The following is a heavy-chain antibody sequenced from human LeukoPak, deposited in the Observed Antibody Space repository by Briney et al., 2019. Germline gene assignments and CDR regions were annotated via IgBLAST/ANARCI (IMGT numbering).Heavy chain of an antibody. D-gene: IGHD6-13*01. CDR1: GFTFSSYG. J-gene: IGHJ6*02. CDR2: TSGSGGST. Sequence: GGSLRLSCAASGFTFSSYGMHWVRQAPGKGLEWVSATSGSGGSTYYADSVKGRFTISRDNSKNTLYLQMNSLRAEDTAVYYCAKVGGSSWYYYYYGMDVWGQGTTVTVSS. V-gene: IGHV3-23*01. CDR3: AKVGGSSWYYYYYGMDV.